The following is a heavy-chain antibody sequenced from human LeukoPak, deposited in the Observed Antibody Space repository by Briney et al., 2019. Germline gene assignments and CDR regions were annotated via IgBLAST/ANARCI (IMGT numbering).Heavy chain of an antibody. D-gene: IGHD1-7*01. CDR3: ARVSSGTTVFDY. CDR1: GYTFTSYY. Sequence: ASVKVSCKASGYTFTSYYMHWVRQAPGQGLEWMGIINPSGGSTSYAQKFQGRVTMTRDTSISTAYMELSRLRSDDTAVYYCARVSSGTTVFDYWGQGTLVTVSS. CDR2: INPSGGST. J-gene: IGHJ4*02. V-gene: IGHV1-46*01.